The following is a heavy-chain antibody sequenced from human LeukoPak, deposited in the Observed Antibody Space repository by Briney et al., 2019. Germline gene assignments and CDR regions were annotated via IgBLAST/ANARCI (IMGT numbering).Heavy chain of an antibody. V-gene: IGHV2-5*01. CDR1: GFSLSTSGVG. CDR2: IYGNNDK. Sequence: SGPTLVKPTQTLTLTCTFSGFSLSTSGVGVGWNRQPPGKALEWLALIYGNNDKRYSPSLKSRLTITKDTSKNQVVLTMTNMDPVDTATYYCARTQYSSSPDYWGQGTLVTVSS. D-gene: IGHD6-13*01. CDR3: ARTQYSSSPDY. J-gene: IGHJ4*02.